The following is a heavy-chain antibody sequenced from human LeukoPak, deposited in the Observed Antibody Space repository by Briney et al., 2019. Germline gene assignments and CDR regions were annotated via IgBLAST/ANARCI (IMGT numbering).Heavy chain of an antibody. CDR1: GGTFSSYA. D-gene: IGHD3-10*01. Sequence: ASVKVSCKASGGTFSSYAISWVRQAPGQGLEWMGWISAYNGNTNYAQKLQGRVTMTTDTSTSTAYMELRSLRSDDTAVYYCAREVRYYGSGRSYYGMDVWGQGTTVTVSS. V-gene: IGHV1-18*01. CDR2: ISAYNGNT. J-gene: IGHJ6*02. CDR3: AREVRYYGSGRSYYGMDV.